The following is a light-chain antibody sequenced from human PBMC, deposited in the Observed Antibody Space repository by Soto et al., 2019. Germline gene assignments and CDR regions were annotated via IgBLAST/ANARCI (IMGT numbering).Light chain of an antibody. CDR2: DAS. V-gene: IGKV3-11*01. CDR1: QSVSNY. J-gene: IGKJ1*01. Sequence: EIVLTQSPATLSLSPGERATLSCRASQSVSNYLAWYQQKFGQAPRLLIYDASNRATGIPARFSGSGSGTDFTLTISSLEPEDFAVYYCQQYGISLKTLGQGTKVDIK. CDR3: QQYGISLKT.